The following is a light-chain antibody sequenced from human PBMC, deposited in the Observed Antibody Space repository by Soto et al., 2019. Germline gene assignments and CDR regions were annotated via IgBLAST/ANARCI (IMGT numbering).Light chain of an antibody. CDR2: EVS. CDR3: SSYTSSYTWV. V-gene: IGLV2-8*01. CDR1: SSDVGGYNY. Sequence: QSVLTQPPSASGSPGQSVTISCTGTSSDVGGYNYVSWYQQHPGKAPKLMIYEVSKRPSGVPDRFSGSKSGSTASLTVSGLQAEDEADYYCSSYTSSYTWVFGGGTKLTVL. J-gene: IGLJ3*02.